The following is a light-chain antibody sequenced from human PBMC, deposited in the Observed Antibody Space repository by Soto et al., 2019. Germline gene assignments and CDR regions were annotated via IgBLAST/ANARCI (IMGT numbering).Light chain of an antibody. J-gene: IGKJ2*01. CDR2: GAS. CDR1: QSVSSSH. Sequence: EIVLTQSPGTLSLSPGERATLSCRASQSVSSSHLAWYQQKPGQAPRLLIYGASSRATGIPDRCSGSGSGTDFTLTITRLEPEDFAVYYCQQYGSSPQTFGEGTKLEIK. CDR3: QQYGSSPQT. V-gene: IGKV3-20*01.